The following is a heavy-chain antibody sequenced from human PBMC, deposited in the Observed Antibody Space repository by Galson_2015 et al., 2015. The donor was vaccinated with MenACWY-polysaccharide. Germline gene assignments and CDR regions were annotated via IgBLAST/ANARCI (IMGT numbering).Heavy chain of an antibody. V-gene: IGHV3-7*01. D-gene: IGHD3-22*01. CDR1: GFTFSSYW. CDR3: ARERIQRITMIVVVMRTGREDAFDI. Sequence: SLRLSCAASGFTFSSYWMSWVRQAPGKGLEWVANIKQDGSEKYYVDSVKGRFTISRDNAKNSLYLQMNGLRAEDTAVYYCARERIQRITMIVVVMRTGREDAFDIWGQGTMVTVSS. J-gene: IGHJ3*02. CDR2: IKQDGSEK.